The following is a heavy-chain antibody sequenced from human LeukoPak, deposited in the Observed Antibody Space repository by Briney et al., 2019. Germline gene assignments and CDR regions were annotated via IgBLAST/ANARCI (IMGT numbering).Heavy chain of an antibody. CDR2: IYYSGST. J-gene: IGHJ5*02. CDR3: ARSLVVVIGSTRFDP. Sequence: SETLSLTCTVYGGSISSYYWSWIRQPPGKGLEWIGYIYYSGSTNYNPSLKSRVTISVDTSKNQFSLKLRSVTAADTAVYYCARSLVVVIGSTRFDPWGQGTLVTVSS. V-gene: IGHV4-59*01. D-gene: IGHD2-21*01. CDR1: GGSISSYY.